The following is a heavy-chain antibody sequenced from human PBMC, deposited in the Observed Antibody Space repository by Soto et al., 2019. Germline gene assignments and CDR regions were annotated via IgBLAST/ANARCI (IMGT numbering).Heavy chain of an antibody. V-gene: IGHV3-33*01. CDR2: IWYDGSNK. Sequence: QVQLVESGGGVVQPGRSLRLSCAASGFTFSSYGMHWVRQAPGKGLEWVAVIWYDGSNKYYADSVKGRFTISRDNSKNTLYLQMNSLRAEDTAVYYCARGYRGYDFGAYYCDYWGQGTLVTVSS. J-gene: IGHJ4*02. CDR3: ARGYRGYDFGAYYCDY. D-gene: IGHD5-12*01. CDR1: GFTFSSYG.